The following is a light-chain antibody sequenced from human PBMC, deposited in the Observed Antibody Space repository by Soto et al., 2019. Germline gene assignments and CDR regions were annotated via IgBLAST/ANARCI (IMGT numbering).Light chain of an antibody. Sequence: DFQMTQSPSTLSAPVGARVTITCRASQPIDTWVARLQQKPGKAPRLLIYRASILHNGVPSRFSGSGSGTEFTLTISSLQPDDFATYFCQQYNTYWTFGQGTKVE. CDR3: QQYNTYWT. CDR1: QPIDTW. V-gene: IGKV1-5*03. CDR2: RAS. J-gene: IGKJ1*01.